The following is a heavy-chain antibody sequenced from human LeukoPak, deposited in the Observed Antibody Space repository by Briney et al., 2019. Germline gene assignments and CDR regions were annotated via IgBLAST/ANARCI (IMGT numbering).Heavy chain of an antibody. CDR1: GGTFSSYA. J-gene: IGHJ4*02. D-gene: IGHD5-12*01. Sequence: GASVKVSCKASGGTFSSYAISWVRQAPGQGLEWMGGIIPIFGTANYAQKFQGRVTITTDESTSTAYMGLSSLRSEDTAVYYCAREGGYSGYEWGYYFDYWGQGTLVTVSS. V-gene: IGHV1-69*05. CDR2: IIPIFGTA. CDR3: AREGGYSGYEWGYYFDY.